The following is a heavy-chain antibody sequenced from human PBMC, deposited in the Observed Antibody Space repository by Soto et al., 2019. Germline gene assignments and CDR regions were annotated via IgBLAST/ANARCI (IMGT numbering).Heavy chain of an antibody. Sequence: EVQLLESGGGLVQPGGSLRLSCAASGFTFSSYAISLVRQAPGKGLEWVSAISGSGGSTYYADSVKGRFTISRDNSKNTLYLQMNSLRAEDTAVYYCAKGGHYCSSTSCYFSYYYMDVSGKGTTVTVSS. D-gene: IGHD2-2*01. J-gene: IGHJ6*03. CDR2: ISGSGGST. V-gene: IGHV3-23*01. CDR3: AKGGHYCSSTSCYFSYYYMDV. CDR1: GFTFSSYA.